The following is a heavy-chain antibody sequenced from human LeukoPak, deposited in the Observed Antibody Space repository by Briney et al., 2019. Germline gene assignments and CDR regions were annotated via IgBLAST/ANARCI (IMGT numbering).Heavy chain of an antibody. V-gene: IGHV3-23*01. J-gene: IGHJ4*02. Sequence: GGSLRLSCAASGFTFSSSAMSWVCQAPGKGLEWVSDISGSGDITYYADSVKGRFTISRDNSKDTLYLQMNSLRAEDTAVYYCAKDEWVSFDYWGQGTLVTVSS. D-gene: IGHD2-8*01. CDR1: GFTFSSSA. CDR2: ISGSGDIT. CDR3: AKDEWVSFDY.